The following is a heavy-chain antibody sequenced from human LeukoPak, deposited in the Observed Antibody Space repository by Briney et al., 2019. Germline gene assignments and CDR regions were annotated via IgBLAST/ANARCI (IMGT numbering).Heavy chain of an antibody. CDR3: ARGYYGSGSYYMDY. CDR2: IYTSGST. Sequence: SETLSLTCTVSGGSISSYYWSWIRQPAGKGLEWNGRIYTSGSTNYNPSLKSRVTMSVDTSKNQFSLKLSSVTAADTAVYYCARGYYGSGSYYMDYWGQGTLVTVSS. V-gene: IGHV4-4*07. J-gene: IGHJ4*02. D-gene: IGHD3-10*01. CDR1: GGSISSYY.